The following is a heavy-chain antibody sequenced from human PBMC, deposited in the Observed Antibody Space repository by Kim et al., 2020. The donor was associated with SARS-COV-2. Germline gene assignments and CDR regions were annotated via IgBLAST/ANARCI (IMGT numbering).Heavy chain of an antibody. Sequence: SETLSLTCAVYGGSFSGYYWSWIRQPPGKGLEWIGEINHSGSTNYNPSLKSRVTISVDTSKNQFSLKLSSVTAADTAVYYCARPPVYYGSGTNYYGMDVWGQGTTVTVSS. CDR2: INHSGST. CDR1: GGSFSGYY. CDR3: ARPPVYYGSGTNYYGMDV. D-gene: IGHD3-10*01. J-gene: IGHJ6*02. V-gene: IGHV4-34*01.